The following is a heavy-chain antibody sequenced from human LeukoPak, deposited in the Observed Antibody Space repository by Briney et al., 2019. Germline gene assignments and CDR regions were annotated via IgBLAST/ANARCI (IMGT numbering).Heavy chain of an antibody. CDR1: GFTFSSYA. Sequence: GGSLRLSCAASGFTFSSYAMSWVRQAPGKGLGWVSTINGGGVNTHYADSVGGRFTISRDNSKNTLFLQMNSLRDEDTAVYYCAKDLYSNYGPADYWGQGNLVTVFS. D-gene: IGHD4-11*01. V-gene: IGHV3-23*01. CDR3: AKDLYSNYGPADY. J-gene: IGHJ4*02. CDR2: INGGGVNT.